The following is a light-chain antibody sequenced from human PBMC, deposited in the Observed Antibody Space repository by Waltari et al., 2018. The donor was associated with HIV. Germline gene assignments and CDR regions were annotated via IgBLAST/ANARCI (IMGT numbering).Light chain of an antibody. CDR1: QSVSSSY. V-gene: IGKV3-20*01. CDR2: GAS. Sequence: EIVLTQSPGTLSLSPGERATLSCRASQSVSSSYLAWYQQKPGQAPRVLIYGASSRATGIPDRFSGSGSGTDFTLTISRLEPEDCAVYYCQQYGSSPGFGGGTKVEIK. CDR3: QQYGSSPG. J-gene: IGKJ4*01.